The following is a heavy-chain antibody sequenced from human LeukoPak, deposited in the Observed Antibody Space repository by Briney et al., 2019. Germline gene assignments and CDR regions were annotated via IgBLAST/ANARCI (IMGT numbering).Heavy chain of an antibody. J-gene: IGHJ4*02. CDR3: ARENDRYGRIDY. CDR1: GGSISSSNW. Sequence: PSGTLSLTCAVSGGSISSSNWWSWVRQPPGKGLEWIGEIYHSGSTNYNPSLKSRVIISIDTSKNQFSLRLSSVTAADTAVYYCARENDRYGRIDYWGQGTQVTVSS. V-gene: IGHV4-4*02. CDR2: IYHSGST. D-gene: IGHD5-18*01.